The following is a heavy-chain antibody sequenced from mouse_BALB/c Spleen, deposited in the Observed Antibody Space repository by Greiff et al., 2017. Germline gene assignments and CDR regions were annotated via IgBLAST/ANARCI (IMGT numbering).Heavy chain of an antibody. J-gene: IGHJ4*01. CDR2: ISSGSSTI. CDR1: GFTFSSFG. D-gene: IGHD1-1*01. Sequence: EVKLVESGGGLVQPGGSRKLSCAASGFTFSSFGMHWVRQAPEKGLEWVAYISSGSSTIYYADTVKGRFTISRDNPKNTLFLQMTSLRSEDTAMYYCARYGAYAMDYWGQRTSVTVAS. CDR3: ARYGAYAMDY. V-gene: IGHV5-17*02.